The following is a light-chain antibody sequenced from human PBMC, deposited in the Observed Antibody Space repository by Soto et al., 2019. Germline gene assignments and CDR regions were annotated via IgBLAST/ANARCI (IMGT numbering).Light chain of an antibody. CDR1: SSDVGGYNY. CDR2: DVS. CDR3: SSYTSSSNRV. Sequence: QSALAQPASVSGSPGQSITISCTGTSSDVGGYNYVSWFQQHPGKAPKLIISDVSNRPSGVSNRFSGSKSGNTASLTISGLQAEDEADYYCSSYTSSSNRVFGGGTKLTVL. J-gene: IGLJ3*02. V-gene: IGLV2-14*03.